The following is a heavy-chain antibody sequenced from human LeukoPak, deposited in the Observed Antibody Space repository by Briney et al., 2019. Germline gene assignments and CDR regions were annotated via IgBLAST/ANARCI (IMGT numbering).Heavy chain of an antibody. V-gene: IGHV4-59*12. CDR2: IYYSGST. D-gene: IGHD3-3*01. CDR3: ARAEGMFWSDYYTD. Sequence: PSETLSLTCTVSGVSISSYYWSWIRQPPGKGLEWIGYIYYSGSTNYNPSLKSRVTISVDTSKNQFSLKLSSVTAADTAVYYCARAEGMFWSDYYTDWGQGTLVTVSS. CDR1: GVSISSYY. J-gene: IGHJ4*02.